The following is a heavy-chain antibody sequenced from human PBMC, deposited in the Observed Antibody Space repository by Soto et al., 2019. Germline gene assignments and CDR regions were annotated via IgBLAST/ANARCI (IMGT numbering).Heavy chain of an antibody. J-gene: IGHJ4*02. CDR2: IYGNGGST. V-gene: IGHV3-23*01. Sequence: EVQLLESGGGLVQPAGSLRLSCAASGFTFSVYTVSWFRQAPGKGLEWVSSIYGNGGSTFYSASVKGRFTISRDNSGNTLYLQMSSLRAEDTAIYYCAKDFTPDSRWDIDYWGQGSLVTVSS. D-gene: IGHD1-26*01. CDR3: AKDFTPDSRWDIDY. CDR1: GFTFSVYT.